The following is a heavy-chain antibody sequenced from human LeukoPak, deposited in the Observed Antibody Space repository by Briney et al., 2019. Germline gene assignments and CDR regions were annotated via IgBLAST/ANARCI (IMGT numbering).Heavy chain of an antibody. J-gene: IGHJ4*02. V-gene: IGHV4-34*01. Sequence: PSETLSLTCAVYGGSFSGYYWSWIRQPPGKGLEWIGEINHSGSTNYNPSLKSRVTISVDTSKNQFSLKLSSVTAADTAVYYCASSRRDLVGATRMIDFDYWGQGTLVTVSS. D-gene: IGHD1-26*01. CDR2: INHSGST. CDR3: ASSRRDLVGATRMIDFDY. CDR1: GGSFSGYY.